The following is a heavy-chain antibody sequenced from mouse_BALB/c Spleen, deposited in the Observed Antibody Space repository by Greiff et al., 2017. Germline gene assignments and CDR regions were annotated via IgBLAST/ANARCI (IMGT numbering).Heavy chain of an antibody. D-gene: IGHD2-14*01. CDR1: GFTFTDYY. CDR3: ARAYYRYFDY. CDR2: IRNKANGYTT. V-gene: IGHV7-3*02. J-gene: IGHJ2*01. Sequence: EVKLVESGGGLVQPGGSLRLSCATSGFTFTDYYMSWVRQPPGKALEWLGFIRNKANGYTTEYSASVKGRFTISRDNSQSILYLQMNTLRAEDSATYYCARAYYRYFDYWGQGTTLTVSS.